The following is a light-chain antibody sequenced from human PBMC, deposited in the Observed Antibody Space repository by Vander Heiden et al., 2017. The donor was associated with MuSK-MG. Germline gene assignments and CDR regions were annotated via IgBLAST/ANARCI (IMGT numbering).Light chain of an antibody. CDR1: QGISNS. CDR2: AAS. V-gene: IGKV1-NL1*01. CDR3: QQDHSTHT. J-gene: IGKJ5*01. Sequence: DIQMTQSPSSLSASVGDRVTITCRASQGISNSLDWYQQKPGKAPYLLLYAASRWQSGVPYRFSGSGSGTDYTLTSSSRQPEDFATYYWQQDHSTHTFGQGTQVEIK.